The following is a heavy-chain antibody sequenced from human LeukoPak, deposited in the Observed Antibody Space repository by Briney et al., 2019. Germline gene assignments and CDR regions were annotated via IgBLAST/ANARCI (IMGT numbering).Heavy chain of an antibody. Sequence: PSETLSLPCTVSGGSISSGGYYWSWIRQHPGKGLEWIGYIYYSGSTYYNPSLKSRVTISVDTSKNQFSLKLSSVTAADTAVYYCARGQTYCGGDCSHYYGMDVWGQGTTVTVSS. D-gene: IGHD2-21*02. CDR2: IYYSGST. J-gene: IGHJ6*02. V-gene: IGHV4-31*03. CDR3: ARGQTYCGGDCSHYYGMDV. CDR1: GGSISSGGYY.